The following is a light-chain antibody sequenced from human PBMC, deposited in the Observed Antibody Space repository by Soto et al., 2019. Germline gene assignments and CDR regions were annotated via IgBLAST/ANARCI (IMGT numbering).Light chain of an antibody. Sequence: DIQMTQSPSSLSASVGDTVTITCRASQGIANFLAWFQQKPGKAPKSLIYGASSLQSGVPSSFSSSGSETDFTLTISSLQPEDSATYYCQQYHSYPVTFGGGTKVEIK. J-gene: IGKJ4*01. CDR1: QGIANF. CDR3: QQYHSYPVT. V-gene: IGKV1-16*01. CDR2: GAS.